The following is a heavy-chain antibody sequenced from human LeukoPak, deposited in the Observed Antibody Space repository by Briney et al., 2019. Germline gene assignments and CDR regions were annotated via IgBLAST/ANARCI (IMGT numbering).Heavy chain of an antibody. CDR3: ARDLKFFYDGSNY. J-gene: IGHJ4*02. Sequence: GGSLRLSCAASGFTFSGCAVLWVRQAPGKGLEWVGTVSYDGNNKYYADSVKGRFTISRDNSKNTLYLQMNSLRAEDTAMFYCARDLKFFYDGSNYWGQGALVTVSS. D-gene: IGHD3-22*01. CDR1: GFTFSGCA. V-gene: IGHV3-30*04. CDR2: VSYDGNNK.